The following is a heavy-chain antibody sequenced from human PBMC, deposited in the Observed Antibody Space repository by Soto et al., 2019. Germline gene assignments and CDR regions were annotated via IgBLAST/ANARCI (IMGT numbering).Heavy chain of an antibody. CDR3: SRSGRVGREVNTWFDP. Sequence: KASETLSLTCSVSVGSISTSHWSWIRQPLGKALEWLGYISYRGTTNYSPSLKSRLTLSIDTSKRQISLKLTSVTAADTGGYFCSRSGRVGREVNTWFDPWGQGTLVTVSS. D-gene: IGHD3-10*01. CDR1: VGSISTSH. V-gene: IGHV4-59*01. CDR2: ISYRGTT. J-gene: IGHJ5*02.